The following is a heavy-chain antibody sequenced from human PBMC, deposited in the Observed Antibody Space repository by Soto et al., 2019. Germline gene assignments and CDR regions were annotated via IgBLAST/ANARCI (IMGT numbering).Heavy chain of an antibody. CDR3: AREVVVVVAAPGGNWFDP. CDR1: GGSISSGDYY. J-gene: IGHJ5*02. D-gene: IGHD2-15*01. CDR2: IYYSGSN. Sequence: SETLSLTCTVSGGSISSGDYYWSWNHQPPGKGQEWVGYIYYSGSNYYNPSLKSRVTISVDTYKNQFSLNLSSVTAADTAVYYCAREVVVVVAAPGGNWFDPWGQGTLVTVSS. V-gene: IGHV4-30-4*01.